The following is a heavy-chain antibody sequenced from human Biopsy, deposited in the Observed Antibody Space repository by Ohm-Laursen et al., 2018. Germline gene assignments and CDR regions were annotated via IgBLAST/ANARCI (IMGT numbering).Heavy chain of an antibody. J-gene: IGHJ6*02. D-gene: IGHD3-16*01. CDR3: ATSGAADSWGNYYGMDV. CDR2: ISGSSTYI. V-gene: IGHV3-21*01. CDR1: GVTLSGYK. Sequence: GSLRFSCSASGVTLSGYKMNWVRQAPGKGLEWVSSISGSSTYIYYAGSVKGRFTISRDNAKNSLSLQMNSLRADDTAVYYCATSGAADSWGNYYGMDVWGQGTTVTVSS.